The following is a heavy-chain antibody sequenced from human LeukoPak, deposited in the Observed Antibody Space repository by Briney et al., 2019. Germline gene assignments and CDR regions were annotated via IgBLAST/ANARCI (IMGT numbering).Heavy chain of an antibody. Sequence: GGSLRLSCAASGFTFSSYSMNWVRQAPGKGLEWVSYISSSSSTIYYADSVKGRLTISRDNAKNSLYLQMNSLRAEDTAVYYCARGPSMIVVAYYYYMDVWGKGTTVTVSS. D-gene: IGHD3-22*01. J-gene: IGHJ6*03. V-gene: IGHV3-48*01. CDR1: GFTFSSYS. CDR3: ARGPSMIVVAYYYYMDV. CDR2: ISSSSSTI.